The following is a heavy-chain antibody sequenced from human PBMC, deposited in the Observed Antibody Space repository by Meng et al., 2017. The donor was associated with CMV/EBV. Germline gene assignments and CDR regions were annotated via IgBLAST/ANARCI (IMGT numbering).Heavy chain of an antibody. V-gene: IGHV4-30-4*08. Sequence: QAHLQVSGPGLVTPSQTLSLTCNVSGGTISSGDYDLSWIRQPPGKGLEWIGYIYYSGSTYYNPSLKSRVTISVDTSKNQFSLKLSSVTAADTAVYYCARTGEYPTFDYWGQGTLVTVSS. CDR2: IYYSGST. CDR3: ARTGEYPTFDY. J-gene: IGHJ4*02. D-gene: IGHD2/OR15-2a*01. CDR1: GGTISSGDYD.